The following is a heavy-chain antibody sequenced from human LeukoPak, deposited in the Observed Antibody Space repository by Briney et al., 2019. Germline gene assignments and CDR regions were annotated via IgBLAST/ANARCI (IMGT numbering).Heavy chain of an antibody. Sequence: SETPSLTCAVYGGSFSGYYWSWIRQPPGKGLEWIGEINHSGSTNYNPSLKSRVTISVDTSKNQFSLKLSSVTAADTAVYYCARKTQDIVVVVAATGAFDIWGQGTMVTVSS. CDR3: ARKTQDIVVVVAATGAFDI. CDR2: INHSGST. J-gene: IGHJ3*02. D-gene: IGHD2-15*01. V-gene: IGHV4-34*01. CDR1: GGSFSGYY.